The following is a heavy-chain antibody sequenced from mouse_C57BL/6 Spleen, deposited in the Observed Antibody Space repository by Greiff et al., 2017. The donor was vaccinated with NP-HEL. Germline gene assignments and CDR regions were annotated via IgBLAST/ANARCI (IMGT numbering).Heavy chain of an antibody. D-gene: IGHD1-1*01. Sequence: VHVKQSGPELVKPGASVKISCKASGYSFTDYNMNWVKQSNGKSLEWIGVINPNYGTTSSNQKFKGKATLTVDQSSSTAYMQLNSLTSEDSAVYYCASEDGTRSSYGYFDVWGTGTTVTVSS. V-gene: IGHV1-39*01. CDR1: GYSFTDYN. CDR3: ASEDGTRSSYGYFDV. CDR2: INPNYGTT. J-gene: IGHJ1*03.